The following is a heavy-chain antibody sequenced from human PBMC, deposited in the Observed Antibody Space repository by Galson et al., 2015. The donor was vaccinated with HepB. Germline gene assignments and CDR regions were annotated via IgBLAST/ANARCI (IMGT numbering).Heavy chain of an antibody. J-gene: IGHJ4*02. CDR2: ISGSGDIK. V-gene: IGHV3-11*01. CDR1: GLSGLSFSDYY. CDR3: LIGHYFDN. Sequence: SLRLSCAASGLSGLSFSDYYMSWIRQAPGKGLEWLSYISGSGDIKYYVDSVKGRFTISRDNAKNSLYLQMNNPRVEDTAVYYCLIGHYFDNWGQGTLVTVSS. D-gene: IGHD2-8*01.